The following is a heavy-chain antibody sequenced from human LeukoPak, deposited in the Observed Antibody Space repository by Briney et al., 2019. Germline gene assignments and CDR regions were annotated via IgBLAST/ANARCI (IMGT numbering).Heavy chain of an antibody. Sequence: SETLSLTCTVSGGSVSGYYWRWIRQPPGKGLEWIGYIYHTGTTNCSPSLKSRIAMSVDTSKNQFSLKLSSVTAADTAVYYCARQNPAAAGQGLDYWGQGTLVTVSS. CDR1: GGSVSGYY. D-gene: IGHD6-13*01. J-gene: IGHJ4*02. CDR3: ARQNPAAAGQGLDY. V-gene: IGHV4-59*08. CDR2: IYHTGTT.